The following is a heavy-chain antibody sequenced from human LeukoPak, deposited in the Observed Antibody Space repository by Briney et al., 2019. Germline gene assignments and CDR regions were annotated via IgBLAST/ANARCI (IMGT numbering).Heavy chain of an antibody. Sequence: GESLKISCKGSGYSFTSYWIGWVRQMPGKGLEWMGIIYPGDSDTRYSPSFQGQATISADKSISTAYLQWSSLKASDTAMYYCARRSSFEQLWFLGQPTPDYWGQGTLVTVSS. CDR2: IYPGDSDT. J-gene: IGHJ4*02. CDR1: GYSFTSYW. CDR3: ARRSSFEQLWFLGQPTPDY. D-gene: IGHD5-18*01. V-gene: IGHV5-51*01.